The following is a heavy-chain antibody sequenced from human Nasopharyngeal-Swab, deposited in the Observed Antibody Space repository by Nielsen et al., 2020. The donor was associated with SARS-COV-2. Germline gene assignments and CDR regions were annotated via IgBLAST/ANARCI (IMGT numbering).Heavy chain of an antibody. CDR1: GYSFTSYW. D-gene: IGHD3-3*01. V-gene: IGHV5-51*01. CDR2: IYPGDSDT. CDR3: ARQVFKDFWSGGDAFDI. J-gene: IGHJ3*02. Sequence: KVSCKGSGYSFTSYWIGWVRQMTAKGLEWMGIIYPGDSDTRYSPSFQGQVTISADKSISTAYLQWSSLKASDTAMYYCARQVFKDFWSGGDAFDIWGQGTMVTVSS.